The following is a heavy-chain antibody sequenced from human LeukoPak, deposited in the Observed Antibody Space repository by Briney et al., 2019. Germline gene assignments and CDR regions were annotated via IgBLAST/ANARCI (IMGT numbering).Heavy chain of an antibody. V-gene: IGHV3-9*01. D-gene: IGHD2-15*01. CDR3: AKDTGGVVVAATPFDY. CDR1: GFTFDDYA. CDR2: ISWNIDTI. Sequence: GGSLRLSCAASGFTFDDYAMHWVRQAPGKGLEWVSGISWNIDTIGYADAVKGRFTISRDNAKNSLYLQMNSLRAEDTALYYCAKDTGGVVVAATPFDYWGQGTLVTVSS. J-gene: IGHJ4*02.